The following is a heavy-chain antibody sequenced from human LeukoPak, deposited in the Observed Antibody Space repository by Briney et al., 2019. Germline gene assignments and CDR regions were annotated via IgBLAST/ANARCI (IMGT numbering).Heavy chain of an antibody. CDR2: IWYDGSNK. Sequence: GRSLRLSCAASGFTFSSYGMHWVRQAPGKGLEWVAVIWYDGSNKYYADSVKGRFTISRDNSKNTLYLQMNSLRAEDTAVYYCARDIGFDYVWGSYRQLTGFDYWGQGTLVTVSS. CDR1: GFTFSSYG. CDR3: ARDIGFDYVWGSYRQLTGFDY. V-gene: IGHV3-33*01. D-gene: IGHD3-16*02. J-gene: IGHJ4*02.